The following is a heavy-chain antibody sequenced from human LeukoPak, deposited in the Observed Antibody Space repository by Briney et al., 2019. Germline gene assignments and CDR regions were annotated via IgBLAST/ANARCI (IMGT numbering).Heavy chain of an antibody. V-gene: IGHV6-1*01. CDR3: GTHHFHY. CDR1: GDSVSSDSAA. J-gene: IGHJ4*02. CDR2: TYYRSGWHY. Sequence: SQTLSLTRAISGDSVSSDSAAWNWIRQSPSRGLEWLGRTYYRSGWHYDYAVSVKSRINITPDTSRNQFSLQLHSVTPEDTAVYYCGTHHFHYWGQGTLVTVSS.